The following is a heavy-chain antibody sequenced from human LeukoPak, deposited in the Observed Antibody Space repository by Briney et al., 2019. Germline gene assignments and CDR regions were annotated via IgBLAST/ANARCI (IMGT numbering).Heavy chain of an antibody. CDR1: GYTFTGYY. CDR3: AREGYSSSCPDY. J-gene: IGHJ4*02. CDR2: INPTSGGT. V-gene: IGHV1-2*02. D-gene: IGHD6-13*01. Sequence: ASVKVSCKASGYTFTGYYMHWVRQAPGQGLEWMGSINPTSGGTIYAQKFQGRVTMTRDTSISTAYMELSRLRSDDTAVYYCAREGYSSSCPDYWGQGTLVTVSS.